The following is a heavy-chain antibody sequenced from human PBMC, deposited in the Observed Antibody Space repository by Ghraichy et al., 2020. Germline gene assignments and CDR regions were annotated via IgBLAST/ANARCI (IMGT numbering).Heavy chain of an antibody. CDR3: AKDTYYYDSSGYSNWFDP. V-gene: IGHV3-43*02. Sequence: GGSLRLSCAASGFTFDDYAMHWVRQAPGKGLEWVSLISGDGGSTYYADSVKGRFTISRDNSKNSLYLQMNSLRTEDTALYYCAKDTYYYDSSGYSNWFDPWGQGTLVTVSS. D-gene: IGHD3-22*01. CDR2: ISGDGGST. J-gene: IGHJ5*02. CDR1: GFTFDDYA.